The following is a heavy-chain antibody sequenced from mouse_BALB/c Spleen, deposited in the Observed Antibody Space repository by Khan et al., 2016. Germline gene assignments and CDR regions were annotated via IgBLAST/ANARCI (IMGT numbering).Heavy chain of an antibody. CDR2: INTNTGEP. CDR3: ARYGTTYYFDY. Sequence: QIQLVQSGPELKKPGETVKISCKASGYTFTNYGMNWVEQAPGKGLKWMGWINTNTGEPTYAEEFKGRFAFSLETSASTAYLQINNLKNEDTATYFCARYGTTYYFDYWGQGTTLTVSS. J-gene: IGHJ2*01. D-gene: IGHD2-1*01. V-gene: IGHV9-3*02. CDR1: GYTFTNYG.